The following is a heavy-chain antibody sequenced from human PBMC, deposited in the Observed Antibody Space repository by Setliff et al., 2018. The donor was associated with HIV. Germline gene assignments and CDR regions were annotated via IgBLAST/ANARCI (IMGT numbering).Heavy chain of an antibody. V-gene: IGHV4-59*05. J-gene: IGHJ4*02. CDR1: GGSIGIHY. D-gene: IGHD2-21*01. CDR3: TRAQIAAPRPFDY. Sequence: PSETLSLTCAVSGGSIGIHYWSWIRQPPGKGLEWIGSIYYSGSTYYNPSLKSRVTISVDTSKNQFSLKLSSVTAADTALYFCTRAQIAAPRPFDYWGQGTLVTVSS. CDR2: IYYSGST.